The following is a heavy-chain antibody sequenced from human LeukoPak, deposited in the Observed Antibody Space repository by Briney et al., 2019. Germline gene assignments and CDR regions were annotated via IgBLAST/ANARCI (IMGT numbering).Heavy chain of an antibody. D-gene: IGHD6-6*01. J-gene: IGHJ6*03. Sequence: GGSLRLSCAASGFTFSSYAMHWVRQAPGKGLEWVAVISYDGSNKYYADSVKGRFTISRDNSKNTLCLQMNSLRAEDTAVYYCARDQYSSSLAYYYYYMDVWGKGTTVTVSS. CDR2: ISYDGSNK. V-gene: IGHV3-30*01. CDR3: ARDQYSSSLAYYYYYMDV. CDR1: GFTFSSYA.